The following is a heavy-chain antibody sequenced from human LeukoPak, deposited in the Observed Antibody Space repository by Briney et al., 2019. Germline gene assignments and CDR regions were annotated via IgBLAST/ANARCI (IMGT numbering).Heavy chain of an antibody. V-gene: IGHV5-51*01. CDR2: INPGDSDT. CDR1: GYSFTSSW. Sequence: GESLKISCQASGYSFTSSWIGWARQMPGKGLEGMAIINPGDSDTRYSPSFQGQVTISADKSISTVYLQWGSLKASDTAMYYCARQRGAGWFDPWGQGTLVTVS. D-gene: IGHD3-10*01. CDR3: ARQRGAGWFDP. J-gene: IGHJ5*02.